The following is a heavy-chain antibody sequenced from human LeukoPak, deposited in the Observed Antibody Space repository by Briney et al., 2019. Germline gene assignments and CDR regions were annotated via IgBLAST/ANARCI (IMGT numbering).Heavy chain of an antibody. CDR3: ARGYDFWSGYYLGY. J-gene: IGHJ4*02. CDR1: GYSISSGYY. D-gene: IGHD3-3*01. V-gene: IGHV4-61*01. CDR2: IYYSGST. Sequence: SETLSLTCAVSGYSISSGYYWSWIRQPPGKGLEWIGYIYYSGSTNYNPSLKSRVTISVDTSKNQFSLKLSSVTAADTAVYYCARGYDFWSGYYLGYWGQGTLVTVSS.